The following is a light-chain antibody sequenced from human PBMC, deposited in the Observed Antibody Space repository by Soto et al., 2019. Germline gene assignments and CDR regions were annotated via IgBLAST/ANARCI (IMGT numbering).Light chain of an antibody. CDR1: SSDVGSYDS. CDR3: SSYTSSSTLYV. V-gene: IGLV2-14*01. CDR2: DVS. Sequence: QSALTQPASVSGSPGQSITISCTGTSSDVGSYDSVSWYQQHPGKVPKLLIYDVSNWPSGVSYRFSGSKSGNTASLTISGLQAEDEADYYCSSYTSSSTLYVFGTGTKLTAL. J-gene: IGLJ1*01.